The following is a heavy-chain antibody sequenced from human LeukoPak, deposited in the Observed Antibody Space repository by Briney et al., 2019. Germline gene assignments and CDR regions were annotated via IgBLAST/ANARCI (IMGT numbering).Heavy chain of an antibody. D-gene: IGHD2-21*02. Sequence: ASVKVSCKVSGYTLTELSMHWVRQAPGKGLEWMGGFDPDDGETIYAQKFQGRVTMTEDTSTDTAYMELSSLRSEDTAVYYCATGEGAYCGGDCYSDAFDIWGQGTMVTVSS. CDR2: FDPDDGET. V-gene: IGHV1-24*01. CDR1: GYTLTELS. J-gene: IGHJ3*02. CDR3: ATGEGAYCGGDCYSDAFDI.